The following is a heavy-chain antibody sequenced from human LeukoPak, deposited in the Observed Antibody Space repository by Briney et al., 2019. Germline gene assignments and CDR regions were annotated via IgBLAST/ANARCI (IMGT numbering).Heavy chain of an antibody. V-gene: IGHV3-64D*06. J-gene: IGHJ4*02. D-gene: IGHD2-8*01. CDR2: ISSNEYDT. CDR1: GFTFSAYF. CDR3: VKDLNGTWSLDY. Sequence: GGSLRLSCSASGFTFSAYFMHWVRQAPGKGLEYVSSISSNEYDTYYADSVKGRFTISRDNSKNTLFLQMSSLRAEDTAVYYCVKDLNGTWSLDYWGQGTLVTVSS.